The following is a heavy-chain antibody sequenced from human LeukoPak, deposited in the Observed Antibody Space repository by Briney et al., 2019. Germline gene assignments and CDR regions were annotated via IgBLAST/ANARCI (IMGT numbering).Heavy chain of an antibody. J-gene: IGHJ4*02. Sequence: SETLSLTGAVSGDSISSGNWWSWVRQPPGKGLEWIGEIFHSGSTNYGPSLKGRVTISVDESKNQFSLKVTSVTAADTAVFYCARGRVSLRTSLDFDYWGQGILVTVSS. V-gene: IGHV4-4*02. CDR3: ARGRVSLRTSLDFDY. D-gene: IGHD3-16*02. CDR1: GDSISSGNW. CDR2: IFHSGST.